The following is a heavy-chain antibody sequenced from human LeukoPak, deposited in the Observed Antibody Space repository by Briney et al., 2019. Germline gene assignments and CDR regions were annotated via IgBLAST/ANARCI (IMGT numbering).Heavy chain of an antibody. CDR1: GFTFDRYT. J-gene: IGHJ3*02. Sequence: GGSLRLSCATSGFTFDRYTIHWVRQAPGKGLEWVSLAGWAGGTTYYSDSVRGRFTISRDNAKNSLYLQMNSLRAEDTAVYYCARDQYCSSTSCSGGAFDIWGQGTMVTVSS. CDR3: ARDQYCSSTSCSGGAFDI. D-gene: IGHD2-2*01. CDR2: AGWAGGTT. V-gene: IGHV3-43*01.